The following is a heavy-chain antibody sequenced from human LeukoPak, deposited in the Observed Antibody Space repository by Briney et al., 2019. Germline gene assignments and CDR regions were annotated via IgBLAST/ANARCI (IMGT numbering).Heavy chain of an antibody. D-gene: IGHD3-10*01. CDR1: GYTFNSSY. Sequence: GASVKVSCKASGYTFNSSYVHWVRQAPGQGLEWGGIINPSDDSTRYAQKFQGRVTMTKDTSTNTVYMHLSSLISDDTAVYYCASGWVGELRDYWGQGTLVTVSS. J-gene: IGHJ4*02. CDR2: INPSDDST. CDR3: ASGWVGELRDY. V-gene: IGHV1-46*02.